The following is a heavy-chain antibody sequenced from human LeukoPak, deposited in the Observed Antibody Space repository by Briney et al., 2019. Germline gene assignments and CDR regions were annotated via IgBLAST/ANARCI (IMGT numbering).Heavy chain of an antibody. CDR3: ARGLLFFGSYRPRGNFWFDP. CDR1: GYTFTSYD. CDR2: MNPNSGNT. V-gene: IGHV1-8*03. Sequence: GASVKVSCKASGYTFTSYDINWVRQATGQGLEWMGWMNPNSGNTGYAQKFQGRVTITRNTSISTAYMELSSLRSEDTAVYYCARGLLFFGSYRPRGNFWFDPWGQGTLVTVSS. J-gene: IGHJ5*02. D-gene: IGHD5-18*01.